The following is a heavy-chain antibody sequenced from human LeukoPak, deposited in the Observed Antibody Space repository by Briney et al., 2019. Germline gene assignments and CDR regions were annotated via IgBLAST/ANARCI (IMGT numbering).Heavy chain of an antibody. CDR1: GFTFSSYA. V-gene: IGHV3-30-3*01. CDR2: ISYDGSNK. J-gene: IGHJ4*02. Sequence: GGSLRLSCAASGFTFSSYAMHWVRQAPGKGLEWVAVISYDGSNKYYADSVKGRFTISRDNSKNTLYLQMNSLRAEDTAVYYCAKDPDSSGCGYWGQGTLVTVSS. D-gene: IGHD6-19*01. CDR3: AKDPDSSGCGY.